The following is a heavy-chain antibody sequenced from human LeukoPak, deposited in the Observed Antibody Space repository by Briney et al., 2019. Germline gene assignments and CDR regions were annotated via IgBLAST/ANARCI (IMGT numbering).Heavy chain of an antibody. CDR3: ARDGEAVYYMDV. Sequence: GGSLRLSCAASGFIVSSNYMSWVRQAPGKGLEWVSVIYSGSSTYYADSVKGRFTISRDNSKNTLYLQMNSLRAEDTAVYYCARDGEAVYYMDVWGKGTTVTVSS. CDR2: IYSGSST. CDR1: GFIVSSNY. J-gene: IGHJ6*03. V-gene: IGHV3-66*01. D-gene: IGHD7-27*01.